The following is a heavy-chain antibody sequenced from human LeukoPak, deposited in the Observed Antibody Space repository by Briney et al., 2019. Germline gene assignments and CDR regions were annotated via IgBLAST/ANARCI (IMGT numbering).Heavy chain of an antibody. CDR3: ARPGPSHSSGYLFPYFDY. CDR2: ISSSSSTI. J-gene: IGHJ4*02. CDR1: GFTFSSYS. D-gene: IGHD6-19*01. V-gene: IGHV3-48*04. Sequence: DPGGSLRLSCAASGFTFSSYSMNWVRQAPGKGLEWVSYISSSSSTIYYADSVKGRFTISRDNAKNSLYLQMNSLRAEDTAVYYCARPGPSHSSGYLFPYFDYWGQGTLVTVSS.